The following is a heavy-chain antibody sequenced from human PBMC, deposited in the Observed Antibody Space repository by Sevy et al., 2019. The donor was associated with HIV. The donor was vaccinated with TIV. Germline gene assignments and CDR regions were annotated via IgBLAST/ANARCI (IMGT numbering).Heavy chain of an antibody. CDR2: IRRKVNIYAT. CDR1: GFNFSGST. D-gene: IGHD6-19*01. CDR3: SSQRSIAVAGDYFDY. J-gene: IGHJ4*02. V-gene: IGHV3-73*01. Sequence: GSLRLSCAASGFNFSGSTMYWVRQASGKGLEWVGRIRRKVNIYATAYAASVKGRFTISRDDSKNTAYLQMNGLKTEDTAMYYCSSQRSIAVAGDYFDYWGQGTLVTVSS.